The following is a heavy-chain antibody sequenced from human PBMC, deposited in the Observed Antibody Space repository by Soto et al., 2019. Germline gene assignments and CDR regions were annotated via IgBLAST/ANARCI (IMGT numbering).Heavy chain of an antibody. Sequence: SETLSLTCAVYGGSFSGYYWSWIRQPPGKGLEWIGEINHSGSTNYNPSLKSRVTISVDTSKNQFSLKLSSVTAADTAVYYCARGATLVVAAIYYYYYMDVWGKGTTVTVSS. D-gene: IGHD2-15*01. V-gene: IGHV4-34*01. J-gene: IGHJ6*03. CDR3: ARGATLVVAAIYYYYYMDV. CDR1: GGSFSGYY. CDR2: INHSGST.